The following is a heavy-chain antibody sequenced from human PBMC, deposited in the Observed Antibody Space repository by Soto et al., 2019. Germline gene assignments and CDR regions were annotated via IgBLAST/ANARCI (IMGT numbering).Heavy chain of an antibody. J-gene: IGHJ5*02. CDR2: IYSSGSN. D-gene: IGHD3-3*01. V-gene: IGHV4-4*07. CDR3: ARGYESGYTFGHDL. Sequence: KSSETLSLTCTVSGDSISSTYWSWVRQPAGRGLEWIGRIYSSGSNNYNPSLESRVTMSVDTSKNQFSLTLRSVTAADTAVYFCARGYESGYTFGHDLWGQGTLVPSPQ. CDR1: GDSISSTY.